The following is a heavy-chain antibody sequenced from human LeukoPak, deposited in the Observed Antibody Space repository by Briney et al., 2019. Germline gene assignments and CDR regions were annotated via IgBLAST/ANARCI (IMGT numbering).Heavy chain of an antibody. CDR3: ARGQKDSGVSSSWYYFGMDV. D-gene: IGHD6-13*01. J-gene: IGHJ6*02. V-gene: IGHV1-8*01. CDR1: GYTFTSSD. CDR2: MNPNSGNT. Sequence: GASVKVSCKASGYTFTSSDINWVRQATGQGLEWMGWMNPNSGNTDYAQKFQGRVTMTRNTSISTAYMELSSLRSEDTAVYYCARGQKDSGVSSSWYYFGMDVWGQGTTVTVSS.